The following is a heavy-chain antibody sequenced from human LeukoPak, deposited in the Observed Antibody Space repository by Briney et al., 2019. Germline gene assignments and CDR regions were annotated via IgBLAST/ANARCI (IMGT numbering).Heavy chain of an antibody. J-gene: IGHJ6*03. CDR2: VSYDGSNK. CDR3: GKGQGYYYSYMDV. CDR1: GFTFSSYA. Sequence: GGSLRLSCAASGFTFSSYAMHWVRQAPGKGLEWVAVVSYDGSNKYYADSVKGRFTISRDNSKNTLYLQMNSLRAEDTAVYYCGKGQGYYYSYMDVWGKGTTVTVSS. V-gene: IGHV3-30-3*01.